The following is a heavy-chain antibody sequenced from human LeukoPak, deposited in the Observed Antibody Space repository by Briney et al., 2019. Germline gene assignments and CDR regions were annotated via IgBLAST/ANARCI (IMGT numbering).Heavy chain of an antibody. CDR2: IYYSGST. J-gene: IGHJ4*02. V-gene: IGHV4-59*01. D-gene: IGHD3-22*01. CDR1: GGSISSYY. Sequence: SETLSLTCTDSGGSISSYYWSWIRQPPGKGLEWIGYIYYSGSTNYNPSLKSRVTISVDTSKNQFSLKLSSVTAADTAVYYCARESESGSGYYYYDYWGQGTLVTVSS. CDR3: ARESESGSGYYYYDY.